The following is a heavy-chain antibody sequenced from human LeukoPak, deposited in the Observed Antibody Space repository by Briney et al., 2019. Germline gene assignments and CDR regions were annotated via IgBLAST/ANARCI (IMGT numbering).Heavy chain of an antibody. CDR1: GGSVSSGSYY. CDR3: ARRMFSSWYTVDY. CDR2: IYHSGST. V-gene: IGHV4-61*01. D-gene: IGHD6-13*01. Sequence: PSETLSLTCTVSGGSVSSGSYYWSWIRQPPGKGLEWIGEIYHSGSTNYNPSLKSRVTISVDKSKNQFSLKLSSVTAADTAVYYCARRMFSSWYTVDYWGQGTLVTVSS. J-gene: IGHJ4*02.